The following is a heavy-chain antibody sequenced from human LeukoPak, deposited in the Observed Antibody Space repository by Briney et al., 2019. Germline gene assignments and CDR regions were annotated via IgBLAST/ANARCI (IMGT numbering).Heavy chain of an antibody. J-gene: IGHJ4*02. Sequence: PSETLSLTCTVSGGSISSSSYYWGWIRQPPGKGLEWIGSIYYSGSTYYNPSLKSRVTISVDTSKNQFSLKLSSVTAADTAVYYCAREVLGFRELSPFDYWGQGTLVTVSS. D-gene: IGHD3-10*01. CDR1: GGSISSSSYY. CDR2: IYYSGST. CDR3: AREVLGFRELSPFDY. V-gene: IGHV4-39*07.